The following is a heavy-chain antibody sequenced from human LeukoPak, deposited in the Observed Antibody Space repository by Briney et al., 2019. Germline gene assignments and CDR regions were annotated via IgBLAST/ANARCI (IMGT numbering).Heavy chain of an antibody. CDR1: GFTFSGYD. Sequence: GRSLRLSCAASGFTFSGYDMDWVRQAPGKGLEWVAVISYDGSNKYYADSVKGRYIISRDNSKSTLYLQMNSLRAEDMAVYYCARETVTGAHYYFDYWGQGTLVTVSS. CDR2: ISYDGSNK. J-gene: IGHJ4*02. D-gene: IGHD4-17*01. V-gene: IGHV3-30-3*01. CDR3: ARETVTGAHYYFDY.